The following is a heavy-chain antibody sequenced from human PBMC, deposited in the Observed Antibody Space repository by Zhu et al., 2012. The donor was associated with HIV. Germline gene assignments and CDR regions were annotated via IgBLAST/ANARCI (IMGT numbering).Heavy chain of an antibody. J-gene: IGHJ5*02. Sequence: QVQLQESGPGLVKSSQTLSLTCTVSGGSITSGDYYWSWIRQPPGKAWSGLGPSITVGPPTTIPSLKSRLIILVQTSKNQFSLKLTSVTAADTAVYFCARVGYSHRTFDPWARDPGHRLL. CDR2: SITVGPP. CDR3: ARVGYSHRTFDP. D-gene: IGHD5-12*01. CDR1: GGSITSGDYY. V-gene: IGHV4-30-4*08.